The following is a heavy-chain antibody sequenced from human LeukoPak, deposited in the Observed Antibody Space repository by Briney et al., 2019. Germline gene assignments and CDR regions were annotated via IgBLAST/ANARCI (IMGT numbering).Heavy chain of an antibody. CDR2: MNPNSGNT. D-gene: IGHD6-13*01. CDR3: ARGIASRANYYYYMDV. V-gene: IGHV1-8*01. CDR1: GYTFTSYD. Sequence: ASVKVSCKASGYTFTSYDINWVRQATGQGLEWMGWMNPNSGNTGYAQKFQGRVTMTRNTSISTAYMELSSLRSEDTAVCYCARGIASRANYYYYMDVWGKGTTVTVSS. J-gene: IGHJ6*03.